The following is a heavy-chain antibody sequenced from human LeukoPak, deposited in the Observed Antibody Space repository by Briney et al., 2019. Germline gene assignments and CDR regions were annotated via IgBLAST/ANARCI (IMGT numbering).Heavy chain of an antibody. CDR3: ATGGYCSSTSCYGSWFDP. CDR1: GYTFTSYG. V-gene: IGHV1-18*03. D-gene: IGHD2-2*01. Sequence: ASVKVSCKASGYTFTSYGISWVRQAPGQGLEWMGWISAYNGNTNYAQKLQGRVTITRDTSASTAYMELSSLRSEDMAVYYCATGGYCSSTSCYGSWFDPWGQGTLVTVSS. CDR2: ISAYNGNT. J-gene: IGHJ5*02.